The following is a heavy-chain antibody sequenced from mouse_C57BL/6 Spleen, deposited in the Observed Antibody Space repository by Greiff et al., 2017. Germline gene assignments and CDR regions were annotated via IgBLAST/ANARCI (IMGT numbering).Heavy chain of an antibody. CDR3: ASLPLMDY. D-gene: IGHD6-1*01. J-gene: IGHJ4*01. Sequence: QVQLQQSGPELVKPGASVKISCKASGYTFTDYYINWVKQRPGQGLEWIGWIFPGSGSTYYNEKFKGKATLTVYKSSSTASMLLSSLTSEAPAVYFCASLPLMDYWGQGTSVTVSS. CDR1: GYTFTDYY. V-gene: IGHV1-75*01. CDR2: IFPGSGST.